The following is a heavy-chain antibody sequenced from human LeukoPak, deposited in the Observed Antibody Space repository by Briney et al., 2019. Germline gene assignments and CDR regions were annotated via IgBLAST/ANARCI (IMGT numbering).Heavy chain of an antibody. CDR1: GGSISSDSYF. CDR3: ARILRDGHNDPFDY. D-gene: IGHD5-24*01. V-gene: IGHV4-39*01. J-gene: IGHJ4*02. Sequence: SETLSLTCTVSGGSISSDSYFWGWIRQLPGKGLEWIGSVFYTGNTFYSPSLKSRVTLSVDTSKNQFSLRLTSVTAADAAVYYCARILRDGHNDPFDYWGQGTLVTVSS. CDR2: VFYTGNT.